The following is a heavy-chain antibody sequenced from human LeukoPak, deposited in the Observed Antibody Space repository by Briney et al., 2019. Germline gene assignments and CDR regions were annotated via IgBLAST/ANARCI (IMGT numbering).Heavy chain of an antibody. Sequence: GGSLRLSCAASRNYWMHWVRQAPGKGLVWVSHINSDGSWTSYADSVKGRFTISKDNAKNTVYLQMNNLRAEDTAVYYCVSFYEAYWGRGTLVTVSS. D-gene: IGHD2/OR15-2a*01. CDR1: RNYW. J-gene: IGHJ4*02. V-gene: IGHV3-74*01. CDR2: INSDGSWT. CDR3: VSFYEAY.